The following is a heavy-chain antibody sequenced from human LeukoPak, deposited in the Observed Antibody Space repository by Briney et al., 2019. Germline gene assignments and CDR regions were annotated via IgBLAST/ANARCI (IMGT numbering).Heavy chain of an antibody. CDR2: IYHSGST. Sequence: PSETLSLTCAVSGYSISSGYYWGWIRQPPGKGLEWIGSIYHSGSTYYNPSLKSRVTISVDTSKNQFSLKLSSVTAADTAVYYCARHSLSTVTIDYWGQGTLVTVSS. V-gene: IGHV4-38-2*01. J-gene: IGHJ4*02. D-gene: IGHD4-17*01. CDR3: ARHSLSTVTIDY. CDR1: GYSISSGYY.